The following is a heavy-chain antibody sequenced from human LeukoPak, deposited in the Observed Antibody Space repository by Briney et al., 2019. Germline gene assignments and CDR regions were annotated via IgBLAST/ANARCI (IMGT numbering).Heavy chain of an antibody. CDR3: ARGPRITMVRGVIIEQLYYFDY. V-gene: IGHV3-48*03. Sequence: GGSLRLSCAASGLTISSHEMSWVRQAAGKGLEWISYISSTGNAIFYSDSVKGRFTISRDHAKNSLYLQMNSLRAEDTAVYYCARGPRITMVRGVIIEQLYYFDYWGQGTLVTVSS. CDR1: GLTISSHE. CDR2: ISSTGNAI. D-gene: IGHD3-10*01. J-gene: IGHJ4*02.